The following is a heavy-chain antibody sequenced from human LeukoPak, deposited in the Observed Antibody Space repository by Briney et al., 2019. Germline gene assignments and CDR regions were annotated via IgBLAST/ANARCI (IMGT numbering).Heavy chain of an antibody. V-gene: IGHV4-59*01. CDR2: IYYSGSA. J-gene: IGHJ4*02. CDR3: ARVHPLYYYDSSGYYDY. Sequence: PSETLSLTCIVSGGSISSYYWSWIRQPPGKGLEWIGYIYYSGSANYNPSLKSRVTISVDTSKNQFSLKLSSVTAADTAVYYCARVHPLYYYDSSGYYDYWGQGTLVTVSS. CDR1: GGSISSYY. D-gene: IGHD3-22*01.